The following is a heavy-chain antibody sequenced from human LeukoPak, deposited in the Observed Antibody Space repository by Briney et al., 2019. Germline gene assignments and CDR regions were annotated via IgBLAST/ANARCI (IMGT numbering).Heavy chain of an antibody. CDR1: GFTFSSYA. V-gene: IGHV3-30-3*01. CDR2: ISYDGSNK. CDR3: AGADDFWRGAH. J-gene: IGHJ4*02. Sequence: PGGPLRLSCAASGFTFSSYAMHWVRQAPGKGLEWVAVISYDGSNKYYADSVKGRFTISGDNSKNTDTLYLQMNSLRVEDTAVYYCAGADDFWRGAHWGQGTLVTVSS. D-gene: IGHD3-3*01.